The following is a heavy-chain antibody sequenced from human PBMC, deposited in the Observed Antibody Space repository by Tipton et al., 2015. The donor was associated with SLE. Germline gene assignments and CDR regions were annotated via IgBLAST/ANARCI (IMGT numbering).Heavy chain of an antibody. D-gene: IGHD6-13*01. Sequence: SLRLSCAASGFTFSSYAMHWVRQAPGKGLEWVAVISYDGSNKYYADSVKGRFTISRDNAKNSLYLQMNSLRAEDTAVYYCAREITGSWGDWYFDLWGRGTLVTVSS. V-gene: IGHV3-30-3*01. CDR3: AREITGSWGDWYFDL. CDR2: ISYDGSNK. CDR1: GFTFSSYA. J-gene: IGHJ2*01.